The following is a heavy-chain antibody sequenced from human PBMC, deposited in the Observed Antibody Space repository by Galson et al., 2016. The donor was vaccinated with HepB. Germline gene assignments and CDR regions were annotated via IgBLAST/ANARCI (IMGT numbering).Heavy chain of an antibody. CDR3: TTTFEY. Sequence: SLRLSCAASGFKFRNYWMHWVRQVPGKDLVWVSVIDNEGDASYYADSVRGRFTVSRDNGDNTVHLEMNNLRAEDTAVYYCTTTFEYWGQGTLVTV. V-gene: IGHV3-74*01. CDR2: IDNEGDAS. J-gene: IGHJ4*02. CDR1: GFKFRNYW.